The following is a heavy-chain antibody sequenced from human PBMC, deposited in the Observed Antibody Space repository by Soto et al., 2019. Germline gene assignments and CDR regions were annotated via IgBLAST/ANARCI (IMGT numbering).Heavy chain of an antibody. CDR1: GGTFSSYA. Sequence: GASVKVSCKASGGTFSSYAISWVRQAPGQGLEWMGGIIPIFGTANYAQKFQGRVTITADESTSTAYMELSSLRAEDTAVYYCARDRSVYCSSTSCYTFNYYYGMDGWGQGTTVTVSS. J-gene: IGHJ6*02. V-gene: IGHV1-69*13. CDR3: ARDRSVYCSSTSCYTFNYYYGMDG. D-gene: IGHD2-2*02. CDR2: IIPIFGTA.